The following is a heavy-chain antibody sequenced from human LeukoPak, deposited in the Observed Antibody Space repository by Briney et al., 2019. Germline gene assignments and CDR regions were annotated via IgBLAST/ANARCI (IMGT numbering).Heavy chain of an antibody. CDR1: GGTFSSYA. J-gene: IGHJ5*02. CDR2: IIPILGIA. D-gene: IGHD3-10*01. V-gene: IGHV1-69*04. Sequence: GASVKVSCKASGGTFSSYAISWVRQAPGQGLEWMGRIIPILGIANYAQKFQGRVTITADKSTSTAYMELSSLRSEDTAEYYCARDSRESTNWFDPWGQGTLVTVSS. CDR3: ARDSRESTNWFDP.